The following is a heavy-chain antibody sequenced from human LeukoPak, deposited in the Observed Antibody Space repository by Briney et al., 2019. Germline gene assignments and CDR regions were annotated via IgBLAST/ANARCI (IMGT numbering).Heavy chain of an antibody. CDR2: IYTDGAT. D-gene: IGHD3-10*01. CDR3: ARDRAGSKPWVEFHP. V-gene: IGHV3-66*02. Sequence: GGSLRLSCAISGITVSQSDMSWVRQAPGRGLEWVLLIYTDGATHYADSVKGRFTISRDTSKNTVYLEMRNLRPEDTAVYFCARDRAGSKPWVEFHPWGQGTLVTVSS. J-gene: IGHJ5*02. CDR1: GITVSQSD.